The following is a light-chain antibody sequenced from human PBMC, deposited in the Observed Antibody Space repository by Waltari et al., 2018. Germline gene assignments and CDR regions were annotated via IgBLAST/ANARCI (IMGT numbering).Light chain of an antibody. CDR3: QQYGSSIMYT. V-gene: IGKV3-20*01. CDR2: GAS. CDR1: QMLTKNY. Sequence: VLTQSPVTLSLSPGERATLPCSAGQMLTKNYLAWYQQKPGQAPRLLIYGASCRAAGIPDRFSGSGSGTDFTLTISRLEPEDFAVYYCQQYGSSIMYTFGQGTKLEIK. J-gene: IGKJ2*01.